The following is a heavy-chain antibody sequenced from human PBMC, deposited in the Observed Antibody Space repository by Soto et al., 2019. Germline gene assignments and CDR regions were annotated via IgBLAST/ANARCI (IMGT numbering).Heavy chain of an antibody. Sequence: QVQLVESGGGVVQPGRSLRLSCAVSGFTVSTYGMPWVRQAPGKGLEWVAVISRDGGTKYYADSVKGRFTISRDNSRNTLFLEMNSLRSDDMAVYYCTGEVASGYWGQGTLVTVAS. CDR2: ISRDGGTK. CDR3: TGEVASGY. V-gene: IGHV3-30*03. D-gene: IGHD2-8*02. J-gene: IGHJ4*02. CDR1: GFTVSTYG.